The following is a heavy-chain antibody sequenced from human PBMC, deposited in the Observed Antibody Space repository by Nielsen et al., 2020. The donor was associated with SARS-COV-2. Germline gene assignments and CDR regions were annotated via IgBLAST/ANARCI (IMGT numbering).Heavy chain of an antibody. CDR3: ARAPGDGYILDY. CDR2: IYSRGAT. V-gene: IGHV4-61*02. Sequence: SETLSLTCTVSGGSISGANYFWSWIRQPAGKGLEWIGRIYSRGATNYSPSLKSRVTISRDTSKNQFSLTLSSVTAADTAVYYCARAPGDGYILDYWGQGTLVTVSS. J-gene: IGHJ4*02. CDR1: GGSISGANYF. D-gene: IGHD5-24*01.